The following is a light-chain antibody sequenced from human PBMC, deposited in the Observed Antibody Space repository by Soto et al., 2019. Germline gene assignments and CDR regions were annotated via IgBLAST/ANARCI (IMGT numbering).Light chain of an antibody. CDR3: QQRSGWPT. CDR2: DAS. CDR1: QTVSTF. Sequence: EIVLTQSPDTLSLSPGERDTLSCRASQTVSTFLAWYQQKPGQAPRLIVYDASKRAPGIPARFIGSGSGTDFTLTVSSLEPEDFALYYCQQRSGWPTFGQGTKVEI. V-gene: IGKV3-11*01. J-gene: IGKJ1*01.